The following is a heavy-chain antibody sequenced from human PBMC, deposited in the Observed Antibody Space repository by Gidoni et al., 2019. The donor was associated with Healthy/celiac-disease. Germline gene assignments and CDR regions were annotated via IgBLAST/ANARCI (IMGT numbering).Heavy chain of an antibody. CDR2: ISGSGGST. Sequence: EVQLLESGGGLVQPGGSLRLSCAASGFTFSSYAFRWVRQAPGKGLEWVSAISGSGGSTYYADSVKGRFTISRDNSKNTLYLQMNSLRAEDTAVYYCAKDSPYYYDSSGYDQPLNFDYWGQGTLVTVSS. V-gene: IGHV3-23*01. J-gene: IGHJ4*02. D-gene: IGHD3-22*01. CDR1: GFTFSSYA. CDR3: AKDSPYYYDSSGYDQPLNFDY.